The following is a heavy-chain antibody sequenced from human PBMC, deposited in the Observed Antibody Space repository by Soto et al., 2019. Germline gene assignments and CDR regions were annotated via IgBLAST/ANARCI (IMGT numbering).Heavy chain of an antibody. J-gene: IGHJ4*02. CDR3: AIESSSSFHDY. Sequence: QVQLVQSGSEVKKHGASVKVSCKASGYTFTSYGISWARQAPGQGLEWMGWISAYNGNTNYAQKLQGRVTMTTDTSTRTASMELRSLRSDDTAVYYCAIESSSSFHDYWGQGTLVTV. CDR1: GYTFTSYG. CDR2: ISAYNGNT. D-gene: IGHD6-13*01. V-gene: IGHV1-18*01.